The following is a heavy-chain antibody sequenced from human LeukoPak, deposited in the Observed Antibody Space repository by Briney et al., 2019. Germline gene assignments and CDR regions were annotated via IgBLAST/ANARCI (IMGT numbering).Heavy chain of an antibody. V-gene: IGHV3-11*05. CDR1: GFTFSDYY. Sequence: GGSLRLSCAASGFTFSDYYMSWIRQAPGKGLEWVSYISSSSFYTKYADSVKGRFTISIDNAKKSLYLQMNSLRADDTAVYYCARDRSSSSWFDSWGQGTQVTVSS. CDR3: ARDRSSSSWFDS. J-gene: IGHJ5*01. D-gene: IGHD6-13*01. CDR2: ISSSSFYT.